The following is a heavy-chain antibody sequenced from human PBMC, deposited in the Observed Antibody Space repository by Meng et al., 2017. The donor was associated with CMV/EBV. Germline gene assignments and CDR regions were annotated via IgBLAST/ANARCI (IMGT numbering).Heavy chain of an antibody. CDR3: ARRIAVAGTGFDY. J-gene: IGHJ4*02. Sequence: GGSLRLSCAASGFTFSSYSMNWVRQAPGKGLEWVSSISSSSSYIYYADSVKGRFTISRDNAKNSLYLQMNSLRAEDTAVYYCARRIAVAGTGFDYWGQGTLVTVSS. CDR1: GFTFSSYS. D-gene: IGHD6-19*01. V-gene: IGHV3-21*01. CDR2: ISSSSSYI.